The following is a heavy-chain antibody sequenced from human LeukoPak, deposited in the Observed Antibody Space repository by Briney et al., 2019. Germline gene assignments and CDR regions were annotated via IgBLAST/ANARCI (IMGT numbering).Heavy chain of an antibody. D-gene: IGHD3-22*01. V-gene: IGHV3-43*01. J-gene: IGHJ4*02. CDR1: GFTFEDYT. CDR3: VKDINYESSGSVFDY. CDR2: VSWDGTT. Sequence: GGSLILSCAASGFTFEDYTMHWVRQVPGKTLEWVALVSWDGTTYYTDSVKGRFTISRDNSKNSLYLQMDTLRSEDTAFYYCVKDINYESSGSVFDYWGQGTLVTVSS.